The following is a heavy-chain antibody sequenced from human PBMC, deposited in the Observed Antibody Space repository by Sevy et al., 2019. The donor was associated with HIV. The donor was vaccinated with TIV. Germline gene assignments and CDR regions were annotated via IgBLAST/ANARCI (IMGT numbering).Heavy chain of an antibody. Sequence: KQSQTLSLTCAISGDSVSGHSAAWNWIRQSPSRGLEWLGRTYYRSKWYTDFAVSVKSRITINPDTSKNQFSLHLNSVTPEATAMYYCARGGSAVTGTTFVLAFDIWGQGTMVTVSS. CDR3: ARGGSAVTGTTFVLAFDI. V-gene: IGHV6-1*01. CDR2: TYYRSKWYT. J-gene: IGHJ3*02. CDR1: GDSVSGHSAA. D-gene: IGHD1-20*01.